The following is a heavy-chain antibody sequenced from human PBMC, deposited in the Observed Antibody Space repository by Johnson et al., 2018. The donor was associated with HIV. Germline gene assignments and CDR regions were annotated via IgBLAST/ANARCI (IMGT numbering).Heavy chain of an antibody. V-gene: IGHV3-13*01. J-gene: IGHJ3*02. CDR2: IGTTGDT. CDR1: GFTFSSYD. Sequence: VQLVESGGGLVQPGGSLRLSCAASGFTFSSYDMHWVRQTTGKSLEWVSGIGTTGDTYYPGSVKGRFTISRDNSKNTLYLQMNSLRAEDTAVYYCAKSSRVSTTFDAFDIWGQGTMVTVSS. CDR3: AKSSRVSTTFDAFDI. D-gene: IGHD1-26*01.